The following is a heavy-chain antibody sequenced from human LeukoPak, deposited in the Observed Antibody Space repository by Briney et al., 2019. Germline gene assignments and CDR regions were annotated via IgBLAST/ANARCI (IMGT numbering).Heavy chain of an antibody. J-gene: IGHJ3*01. CDR1: GFTFSSYN. Sequence: GGSLRLSCAASGFTFSSYNMNWVRQAPGKGLEWVSYITGTGSRVYYADSVKGRFTISRDNAKNSLYLQMNSLRAEDTAVYSCAREDLDAFDVWGQGTMVTVSS. CDR2: ITGTGSRV. V-gene: IGHV3-48*04. CDR3: AREDLDAFDV.